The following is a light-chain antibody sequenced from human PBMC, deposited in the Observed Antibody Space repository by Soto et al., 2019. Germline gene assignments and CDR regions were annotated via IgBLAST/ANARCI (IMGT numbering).Light chain of an antibody. Sequence: DILLTQSPATLSLSPGERATLSCRASQSISTYLAWYQQKPGQAPRLLIDDASNRATGIPDRFSGSGSGTDFTLTISSLEPEDFAVYYCQQRSNWPKTFGQGTKVEVK. CDR2: DAS. J-gene: IGKJ1*01. CDR3: QQRSNWPKT. CDR1: QSISTY. V-gene: IGKV3-11*01.